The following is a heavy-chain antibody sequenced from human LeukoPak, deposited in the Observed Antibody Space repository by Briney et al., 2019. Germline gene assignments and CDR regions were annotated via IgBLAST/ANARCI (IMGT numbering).Heavy chain of an antibody. D-gene: IGHD5-18*01. Sequence: SVKVSCKASGGTFSGYAISWVRQAPGHGLEWMGGIIPIFGTANYAQKFQGRVTITTDESTSTDYMELSSLRSEDTAVYYYASINCGYSYENNWFDPWGQGTLVTVSS. V-gene: IGHV1-69*05. CDR1: GGTFSGYA. J-gene: IGHJ5*02. CDR3: ASINCGYSYENNWFDP. CDR2: IIPIFGTA.